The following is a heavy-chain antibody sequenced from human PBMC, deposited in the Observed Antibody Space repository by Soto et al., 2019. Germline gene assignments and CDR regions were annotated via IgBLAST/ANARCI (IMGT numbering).Heavy chain of an antibody. CDR3: ARHPSGTTAGTYYRMDV. CDR1: GFTVSSSY. CDR2: IYSGDNT. V-gene: IGHV3-53*02. Sequence: EVQLVETGGGLIQPGGSLRLSCAASGFTVSSSYMTWVRQAPGKGLEWVSVIYSGDNTYYADSVKGRFTISRDNSKNTLYLQMNSLRAEDTAVYYCARHPSGTTAGTYYRMDVWGQGTTVTVSS. D-gene: IGHD1-26*01. J-gene: IGHJ6*02.